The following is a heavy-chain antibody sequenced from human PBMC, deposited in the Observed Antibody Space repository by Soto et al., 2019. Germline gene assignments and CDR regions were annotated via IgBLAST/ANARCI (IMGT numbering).Heavy chain of an antibody. D-gene: IGHD3-3*01. J-gene: IGHJ4*02. CDR1: RFTFNTFA. CDR2: INAGGGNT. Sequence: VQLLESGGDLVQPGGSLRLSCVTSRFTFNTFAMSWVRQAPGEGLEWVSAINAGGGNTHYADSVKGRFTISRDNSKNTLYLQMDSLRAEDTAVYYCAKHTYSDFWAGHYCYLDFWGQGTLVTVSS. CDR3: AKHTYSDFWAGHYCYLDF. V-gene: IGHV3-23*01.